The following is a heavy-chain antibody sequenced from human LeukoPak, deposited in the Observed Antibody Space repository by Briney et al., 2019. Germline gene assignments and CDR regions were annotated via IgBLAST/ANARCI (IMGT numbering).Heavy chain of an antibody. CDR3: ARDRPSISGWYSALFDY. J-gene: IGHJ4*02. CDR1: GFTFSSYA. CDR2: ISYDGSNK. Sequence: QPGGSLRLSCAASGFTFSSYAMHWVRQAPGKGLEWVAVISYDGSNKYCADSVKGRFTISRDNSKNTLYLQMNSLRAEDTAVYYCARDRPSISGWYSALFDYWGQGTLVTVSS. D-gene: IGHD6-19*01. V-gene: IGHV3-30*04.